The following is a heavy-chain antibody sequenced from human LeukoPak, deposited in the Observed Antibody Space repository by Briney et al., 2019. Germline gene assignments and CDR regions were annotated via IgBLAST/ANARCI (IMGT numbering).Heavy chain of an antibody. Sequence: GGSLRLSCAASGFTFDDYAIHWVRQAPGKGLEWVSSITWNSGTMAYADSVKGRFTISRDNGKNSLYLQMNSLRAEDTAVYYCAELGITMIGGVGGKGTTVTIPS. CDR1: GFTFDDYA. V-gene: IGHV3-9*01. CDR2: ITWNSGTM. CDR3: AELGITMIGGV. J-gene: IGHJ6*03. D-gene: IGHD3-10*02.